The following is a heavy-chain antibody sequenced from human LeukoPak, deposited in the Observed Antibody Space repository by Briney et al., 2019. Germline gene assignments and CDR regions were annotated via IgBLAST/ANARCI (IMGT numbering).Heavy chain of an antibody. J-gene: IGHJ4*02. CDR1: GGSINNYY. D-gene: IGHD4-17*01. CDR3: ARGGDYGDLRYFDY. V-gene: IGHV4-59*01. Sequence: SETLSLTCTVSGGSINNYYWSWIRQPPGKGLEWIGYIYYRGSANYNPSLKSRVTFSVDTSKNQFSLKLNSVTAADTAVYYCARGGDYGDLRYFDYWGQGTLVTVSS. CDR2: IYYRGSA.